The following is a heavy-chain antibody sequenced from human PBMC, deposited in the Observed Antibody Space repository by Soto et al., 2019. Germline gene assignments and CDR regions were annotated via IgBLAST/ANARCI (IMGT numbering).Heavy chain of an antibody. J-gene: IGHJ6*02. V-gene: IGHV1-69*01. CDR3: AVAAVREIMAQESSGMAV. CDR1: GGTLSDYA. Sequence: QVQLVQSGAEVKTPGSSVKVSCKASGGTLSDYAISWVRQAPGQGLEWMGGIMPTVDSANYAQNFQGRLTISADEPTRTANLELSSLRSDDTAVYYCAVAAVREIMAQESSGMAVWGQGTTVIVSS. CDR2: IMPTVDSA. D-gene: IGHD3-10*01.